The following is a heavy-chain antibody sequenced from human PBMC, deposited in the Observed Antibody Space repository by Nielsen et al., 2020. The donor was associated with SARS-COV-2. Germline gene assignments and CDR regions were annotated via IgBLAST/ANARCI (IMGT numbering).Heavy chain of an antibody. V-gene: IGHV3-66*01. CDR2: IYSGGST. CDR1: GFTVSSNY. CDR3: ARVNPVSDSWFDALDI. Sequence: GESLKISCAASGFTVSSNYMSWVRQAPGKGLEWVSVIYSGGSTYYADSVKGRFTISRDNSKNTLYLQMNSLRAEDTAVYFCARVNPVSDSWFDALDIWGQGTMVTVSS. J-gene: IGHJ3*02. D-gene: IGHD6-13*01.